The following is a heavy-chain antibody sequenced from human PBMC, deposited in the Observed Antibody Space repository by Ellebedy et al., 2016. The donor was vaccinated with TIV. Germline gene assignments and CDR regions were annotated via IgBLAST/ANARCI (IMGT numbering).Heavy chain of an antibody. Sequence: ASVKVSCXASGGTFSSYAISWVRQAPGQGLEWMGGIIPIFGTANYAQKFQGRVTITADKSTSTAYMELSSLRSEDTAVYYCARGVTTVTLNWFDPWGQGTLVTVSS. CDR2: IIPIFGTA. D-gene: IGHD4-17*01. CDR3: ARGVTTVTLNWFDP. V-gene: IGHV1-69*06. J-gene: IGHJ5*02. CDR1: GGTFSSYA.